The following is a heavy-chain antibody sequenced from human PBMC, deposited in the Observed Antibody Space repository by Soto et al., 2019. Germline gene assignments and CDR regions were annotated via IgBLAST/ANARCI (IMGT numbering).Heavy chain of an antibody. CDR1: GYPLTSYA. J-gene: IGHJ6*02. Sequence: ASVKVSCKASGYPLTSYAMHWVRQAPGQRLEWMGWINAGNGNTQYSQKFQGRVTITRDTSASTAYMELSGLRSEATAVYDCARLLLWFGESSGYGMDVWGQGTTVTV. V-gene: IGHV1-3*01. D-gene: IGHD3-10*01. CDR2: INAGNGNT. CDR3: ARLLLWFGESSGYGMDV.